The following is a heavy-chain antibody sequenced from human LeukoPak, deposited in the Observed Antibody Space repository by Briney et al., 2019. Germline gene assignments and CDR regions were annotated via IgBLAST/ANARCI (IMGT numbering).Heavy chain of an antibody. CDR3: ARDRVGGSFDF. CDR1: GFAFSSYA. J-gene: IGHJ4*02. D-gene: IGHD6-19*01. Sequence: HPGGSLRLSCAASGFAFSSYAMNWVRQAPGKGLEWVSFISSTSETIYYADSMKGRFTISRDNAENSLYLQMSSLRADDTAVYYCARDRVGGSFDFWGQGTLVTVSP. CDR2: ISSTSETI. V-gene: IGHV3-48*01.